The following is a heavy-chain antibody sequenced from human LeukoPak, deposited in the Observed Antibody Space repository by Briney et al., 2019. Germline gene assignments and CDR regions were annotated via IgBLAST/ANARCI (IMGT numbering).Heavy chain of an antibody. D-gene: IGHD5-12*01. Sequence: GSLRLSCAASGFTFITYAMHWVRQAPGKGLEWVAVISYDGSNEYYVDSVKGRFTISRDNSKNILYLQMNSLTAEDTAVYYCARDPGRGYSGYVEAFDIWGQGTMVTVSS. CDR2: ISYDGSNE. J-gene: IGHJ3*02. CDR3: ARDPGRGYSGYVEAFDI. CDR1: GFTFITYA. V-gene: IGHV3-30-3*01.